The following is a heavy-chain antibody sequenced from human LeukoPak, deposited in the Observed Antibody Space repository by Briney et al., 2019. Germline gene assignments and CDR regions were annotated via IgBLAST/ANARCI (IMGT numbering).Heavy chain of an antibody. J-gene: IGHJ4*02. CDR2: IYSSGST. CDR1: GGSISSSSYY. V-gene: IGHV4-39*01. Sequence: SETLSLTCTVSGGSISSSSYYWGWIRQPPGKGLEWIGSIYSSGSTYYNSSLKSRVTISIDTSKNQVSLKMSSVTAADTAVYYCARTRYYYNSRSYGAPYYFDYWGQGTLVTVSS. CDR3: ARTRYYYNSRSYGAPYYFDY. D-gene: IGHD3-10*01.